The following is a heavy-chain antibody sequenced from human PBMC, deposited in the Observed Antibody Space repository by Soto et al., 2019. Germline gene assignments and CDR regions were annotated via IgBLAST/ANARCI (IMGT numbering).Heavy chain of an antibody. CDR3: GIVDMITFGGITGPNDAFDL. D-gene: IGHD3-16*01. V-gene: IGHV4-30-4*01. Sequence: PSETLSLTCSVSGASIYNGGYFWSWIRQSPGRGLEWIGHILNSGSPYNNPSLKSRVTISADTSMNQFSLALTSVTAADTAMYFCGIVDMITFGGITGPNDAFDLWGQGKMVTVSS. CDR1: GASIYNGGYF. J-gene: IGHJ3*01. CDR2: ILNSGSP.